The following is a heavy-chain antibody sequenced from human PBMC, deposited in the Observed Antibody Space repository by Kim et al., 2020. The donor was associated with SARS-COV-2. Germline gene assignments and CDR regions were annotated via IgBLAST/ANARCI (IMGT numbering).Heavy chain of an antibody. CDR1: GFTFSSYG. J-gene: IGHJ4*02. CDR3: AKEEGGGVCSN. Sequence: GGSLRLSCAASGFTFSSYGMHWVRQAPGKGLEWVAVISYDGSNKYYADSVKGRFTISRDNSKNTLYLQMNSLRAEDTAVYYCAKEEGGGVCSNWGQGTLVTVSS. V-gene: IGHV3-30*18. CDR2: ISYDGSNK. D-gene: IGHD2-8*02.